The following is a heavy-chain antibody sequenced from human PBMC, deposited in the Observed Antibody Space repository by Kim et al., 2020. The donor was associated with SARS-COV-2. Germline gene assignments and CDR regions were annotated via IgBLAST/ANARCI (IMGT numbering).Heavy chain of an antibody. D-gene: IGHD3-9*01. Sequence: GGSLRLSCAASGFTFDDYGMSWVRQAPGKGLEWVSGINWNGGSTGYADSVKGRFTISRDNAKNSLYLQMNSLRAEDTALYHCARDPYDILTGYGAFDIWGQGKMVTVSS. V-gene: IGHV3-20*01. CDR1: GFTFDDYG. CDR2: INWNGGST. CDR3: ARDPYDILTGYGAFDI. J-gene: IGHJ3*02.